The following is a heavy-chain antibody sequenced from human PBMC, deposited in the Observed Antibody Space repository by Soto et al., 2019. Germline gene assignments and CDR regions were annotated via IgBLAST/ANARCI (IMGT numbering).Heavy chain of an antibody. Sequence: QVQLVQSGAEVKKPESSVKVSCKPSGGTFNNYAINWVRQAPGQGLEGMGGIIPISGTTKYAQKFQGRVTITADKSASTAYMDLSSLRSEDTAVYYCARWGGISCSGGDCFKKPFDYWGQGTLVTVSS. CDR3: ARWGGISCSGGDCFKKPFDY. CDR2: IIPISGTT. V-gene: IGHV1-69*06. CDR1: GGTFNNYA. D-gene: IGHD2-21*02. J-gene: IGHJ4*02.